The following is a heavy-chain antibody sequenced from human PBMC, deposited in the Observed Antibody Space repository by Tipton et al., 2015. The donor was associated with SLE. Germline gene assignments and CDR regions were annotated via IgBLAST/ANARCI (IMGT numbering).Heavy chain of an antibody. CDR2: THYSGST. Sequence: TLSLTCTVSGGSIGSSSYYWGWIRQPPGKGLEWIGTTHYSGSTFYNPSLKSRVTISVDTSKNQFSLKLSSVTAADTAVYYCARDRRGWYFDLWGRGTLVTVSS. V-gene: IGHV4-39*07. J-gene: IGHJ2*01. CDR3: ARDRRGWYFDL. CDR1: GGSIGSSSYY. D-gene: IGHD3-10*01.